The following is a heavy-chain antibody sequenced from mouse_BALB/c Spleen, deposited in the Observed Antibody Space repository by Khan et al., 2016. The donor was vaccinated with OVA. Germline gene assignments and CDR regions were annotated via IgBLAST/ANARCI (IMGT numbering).Heavy chain of an antibody. CDR2: VSPGSGSP. CDR1: GYTFTSYW. V-gene: IGHV1S41*01. J-gene: IGHJ4*01. CDR3: TTSYYYGSSLYAMDY. Sequence: DLVKPGASVKLSCKASGYTFTSYWINWIKQRPGQGLEWIGRVSPGSGSPYYNEMFKGKAAVTVDKSSSTAYIQLTSLSSEDSAVYFCTTSYYYGSSLYAMDYWGQGTSVTVSA. D-gene: IGHD1-1*01.